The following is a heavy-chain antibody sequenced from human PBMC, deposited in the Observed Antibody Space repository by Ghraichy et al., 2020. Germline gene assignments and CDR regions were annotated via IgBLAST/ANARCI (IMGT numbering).Heavy chain of an antibody. Sequence: SETLSLTCAVYGGSFSGYYWSWIRQPPGKGLEWIGEINHSGSTNYNPSLKSRVTISVDTSKNQFSLKLSSVTAADTAVYYCARDSGSYRLTLFDYWGQGTLVTVSS. J-gene: IGHJ4*02. CDR3: ARDSGSYRLTLFDY. CDR1: GGSFSGYY. V-gene: IGHV4-34*01. D-gene: IGHD1-26*01. CDR2: INHSGST.